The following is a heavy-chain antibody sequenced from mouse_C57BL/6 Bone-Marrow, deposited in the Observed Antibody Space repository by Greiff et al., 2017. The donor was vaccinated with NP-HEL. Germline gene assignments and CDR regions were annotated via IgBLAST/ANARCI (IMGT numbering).Heavy chain of an antibody. D-gene: IGHD3-2*02. CDR1: GYTFTSYW. CDR2: IDPYDSYT. Sequence: QVQLQQSGAELVKPGESVKLSCKASGYTFTSYWMQWVKQRPGQGLEWIGEIDPYDSYTNYNQKFKGKATLTVDTSSSTAYMQLSSLTSDDSAVYYCARDSSGFPYYAMDYWGQGTAVTVSS. CDR3: ARDSSGFPYYAMDY. V-gene: IGHV1-50*01. J-gene: IGHJ4*01.